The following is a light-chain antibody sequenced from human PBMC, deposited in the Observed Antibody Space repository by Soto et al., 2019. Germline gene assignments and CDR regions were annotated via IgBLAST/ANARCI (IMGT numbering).Light chain of an antibody. CDR2: YDD. J-gene: IGLJ3*02. CDR3: AAWDDSLNGPV. Sequence: QSVLTQPPSVSEAPRQRVTISCSGSSSNIENNAVNWYQQLPGKAPKLLIYYDDLLPSGVSDRFSGSKSGTSASLAISGPQSEDEADYYCAAWDDSLNGPVFGGGTKLTVL. V-gene: IGLV1-36*01. CDR1: SSNIENNA.